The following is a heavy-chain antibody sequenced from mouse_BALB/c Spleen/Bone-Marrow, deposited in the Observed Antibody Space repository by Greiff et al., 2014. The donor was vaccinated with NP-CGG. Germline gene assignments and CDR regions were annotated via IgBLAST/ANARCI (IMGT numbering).Heavy chain of an antibody. V-gene: IGHV3-2*02. CDR1: GYSITSDYA. D-gene: IGHD1-1*01. J-gene: IGHJ2*01. CDR2: ISYSGST. CDR3: ARRGYYGSSLDY. Sequence: EVQLVESGPGLVKPSQSLSLTCTVTGYSITSDYAWNWIRQFPGNKLEWMGYISYSGSTSYNPSLKSRISITRDTSKNQFFLQLNSVTTEDTATYYRARRGYYGSSLDYWGQGTTLTVSS.